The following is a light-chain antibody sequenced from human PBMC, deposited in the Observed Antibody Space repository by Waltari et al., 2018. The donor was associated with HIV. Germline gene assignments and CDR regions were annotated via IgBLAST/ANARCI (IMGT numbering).Light chain of an antibody. CDR1: QDIANH. CDR2: DAS. CDR3: QQFASLPLT. J-gene: IGKJ3*01. Sequence: DIHMTQSPSSLSASVGAKITITCQASQDIANHLAWYRQKPGGAPELLLYDASNLESEVSARVTGRASGTTFSLTITALQPEDSATYFCQQFASLPLTFGPGTTVDIK. V-gene: IGKV1-33*01.